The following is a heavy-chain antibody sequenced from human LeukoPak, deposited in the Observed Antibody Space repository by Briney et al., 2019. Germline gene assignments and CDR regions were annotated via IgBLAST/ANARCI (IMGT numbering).Heavy chain of an antibody. D-gene: IGHD6-13*01. V-gene: IGHV4-39*01. CDR3: ARHRAADPSDAFDI. J-gene: IGHJ3*02. Sequence: PSETLSLTCTVSGGSISSSSYYWGWIRQPPGKGLEWIGTIHYSGSTYYNPSLESRVTISVDTSKNQFSLHLSSVTAADTAVYYCARHRAADPSDAFDIWGQGTMVTVSS. CDR1: GGSISSSSYY. CDR2: IHYSGST.